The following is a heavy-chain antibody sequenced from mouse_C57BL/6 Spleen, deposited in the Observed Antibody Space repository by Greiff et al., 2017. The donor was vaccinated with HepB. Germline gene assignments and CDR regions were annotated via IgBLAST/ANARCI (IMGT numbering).Heavy chain of an antibody. V-gene: IGHV1-82*01. J-gene: IGHJ2*01. CDR1: GYAFSSSW. Sequence: QVQLQQSGPELVKPGASVKISCKASGYAFSSSWMNWVKQRPGKGLEWIGRIYPGDGDTNYNGKFKGKATLTADKSSSTAYMQLSSLTSEDSAVYFCARWGATFYYLDYWGQGTTLTVSS. D-gene: IGHD3-1*01. CDR2: IYPGDGDT. CDR3: ARWGATFYYLDY.